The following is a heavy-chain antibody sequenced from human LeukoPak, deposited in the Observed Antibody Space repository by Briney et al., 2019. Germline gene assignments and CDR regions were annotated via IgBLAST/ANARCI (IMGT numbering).Heavy chain of an antibody. CDR3: ARDTIFGVVITPRRHYCYMDV. D-gene: IGHD3-3*01. J-gene: IGHJ6*03. CDR1: GYTFTSYY. V-gene: IGHV1-46*01. Sequence: ASVKVSCKASGYTFTSYYMHWVRQAPGHGLEWMGIINPSGGNTSYAQKFQGRVTMTRDTSTSTVSMELSSLRSEDTAVYYCARDTIFGVVITPRRHYCYMDVWGKGTTVTVSS. CDR2: INPSGGNT.